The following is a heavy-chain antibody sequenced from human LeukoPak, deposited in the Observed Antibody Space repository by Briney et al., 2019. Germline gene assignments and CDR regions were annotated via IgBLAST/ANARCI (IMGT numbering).Heavy chain of an antibody. CDR2: IIPIFGTA. CDR3: ASQAKVINLDYYYYMDV. CDR1: GGTFSSYA. Sequence: ASVKVSCKASGGTFSSYAISRVRQAPGQGLEWMGGIIPIFGTANYAQKFQGRVTITTDESTSTAYMELSSLRSEDTAVYYCASQAKVINLDYYYYMDVWGKGTTVTVSS. V-gene: IGHV1-69*05. D-gene: IGHD3-22*01. J-gene: IGHJ6*03.